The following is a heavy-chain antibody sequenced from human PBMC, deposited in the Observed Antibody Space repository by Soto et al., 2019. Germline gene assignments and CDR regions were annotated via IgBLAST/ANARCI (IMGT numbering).Heavy chain of an antibody. J-gene: IGHJ2*01. CDR2: IYHSGST. Sequence: SETLSLTCTVSGYSISSGYYWGWIRQPPGKGLEWIGSIYHSGSTYYNPSLKSRVTISVDTSKNQFSLKLSSVTAADTAVYYCVGTTVVTPDWYFDLWGRGTLVTVSS. CDR3: VGTTVVTPDWYFDL. V-gene: IGHV4-38-2*02. CDR1: GYSISSGYY. D-gene: IGHD4-17*01.